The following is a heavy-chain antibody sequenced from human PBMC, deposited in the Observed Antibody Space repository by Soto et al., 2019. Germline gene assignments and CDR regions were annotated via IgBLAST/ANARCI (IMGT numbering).Heavy chain of an antibody. CDR3: ARGLYDILTGYYFDY. V-gene: IGHV4-59*01. D-gene: IGHD3-9*01. CDR1: GGSISSYY. Sequence: PSETLSLTCTVSGGSISSYYWSWIRQPPGKGLEWIGYIYYSGSTNYNPSLKSRVTISVDTSKNQFSLKLSSVTAADTAVYYCARGLYDILTGYYFDYWGQGTLVTVSS. CDR2: IYYSGST. J-gene: IGHJ4*02.